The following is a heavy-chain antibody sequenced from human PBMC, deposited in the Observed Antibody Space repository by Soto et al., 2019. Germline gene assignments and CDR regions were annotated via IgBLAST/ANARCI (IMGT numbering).Heavy chain of an antibody. D-gene: IGHD3-10*01. CDR3: ARGPRFPHPGTGPERYYYGMDV. J-gene: IGHJ6*02. Sequence: QVQLVQSGAEVKKPGASVKVSCKASGYTFTSYGISWVRQAPGQGLEWMGWIGAYNGNTNYEQKPQGRVTMTTDTSTSTGYMELRSLRSDDTAVYYCARGPRFPHPGTGPERYYYGMDVWGQGTTVTVAS. CDR1: GYTFTSYG. V-gene: IGHV1-18*01. CDR2: IGAYNGNT.